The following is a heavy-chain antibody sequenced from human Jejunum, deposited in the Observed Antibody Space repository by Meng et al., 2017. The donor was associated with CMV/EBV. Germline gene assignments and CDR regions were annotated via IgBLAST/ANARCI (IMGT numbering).Heavy chain of an antibody. CDR3: ARKFSSGYYLNWFDP. V-gene: IGHV4-4*02. CDR2: IYHSGTT. D-gene: IGHD3-22*01. J-gene: IGHJ5*02. Sequence: QVQLQESGPGLVKPSGTLSLTCAVSGDSISSNNWWTWFRQTPGKGLEWIGEIYHSGTTNYNPPLKSRVTISVDKSKNQFSLKLSSVTAADTAVYYCARKFSSGYYLNWFDPWGQGTLVTVSS. CDR1: GDSISSNNW.